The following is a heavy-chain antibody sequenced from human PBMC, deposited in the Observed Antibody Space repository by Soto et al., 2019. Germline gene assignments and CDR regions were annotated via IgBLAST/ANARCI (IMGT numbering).Heavy chain of an antibody. D-gene: IGHD3-10*01. V-gene: IGHV4-34*01. CDR2: INHSGST. Sequence: QVQLQQWGAGLLKPSETLCLTCAVYGGSFSGYYWSWIRQPPGKGLEWIGEINHSGSTNYNPSLKSRVTISVDTSKNQFSLKLSSVTAADTAVYYCARAHPRRGIDYWGQGTLVTVSS. CDR1: GGSFSGYY. CDR3: ARAHPRRGIDY. J-gene: IGHJ4*02.